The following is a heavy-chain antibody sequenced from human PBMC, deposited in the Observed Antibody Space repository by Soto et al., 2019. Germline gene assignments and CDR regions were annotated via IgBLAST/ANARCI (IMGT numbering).Heavy chain of an antibody. Sequence: QVQLQESGPGLVKSSETLSLTCTVSSGSISRPSYYWSSIRQAPGGGLARIGYAFYSGSAYYTPSLRSRSCISIDTSSSHLPPQRTSVTAADTDVYYCARQVAMTTHFDSWGQG. D-gene: IGHD4-4*01. J-gene: IGHJ4*02. V-gene: IGHV4-30-4*01. CDR2: AFYSGSA. CDR3: ARQVAMTTHFDS. CDR1: SGSISRPSYY.